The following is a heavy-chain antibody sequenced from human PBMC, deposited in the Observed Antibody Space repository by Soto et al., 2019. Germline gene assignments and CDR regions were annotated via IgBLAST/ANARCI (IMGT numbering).Heavy chain of an antibody. CDR3: ASHERGARFDP. Sequence: QVQLVQSGAEVKKPGASMKVSCKAPRYIFTAYFMHWVRQAPGQGLEWMGWINPNNGATHYGLSFQGRVTMTRDTSISTAYMDLSSLRSDDSAVYYCASHERGARFDPWGQGTLVIVSS. J-gene: IGHJ5*02. CDR2: INPNNGAT. CDR1: RYIFTAYF. V-gene: IGHV1-2*02. D-gene: IGHD3-10*01.